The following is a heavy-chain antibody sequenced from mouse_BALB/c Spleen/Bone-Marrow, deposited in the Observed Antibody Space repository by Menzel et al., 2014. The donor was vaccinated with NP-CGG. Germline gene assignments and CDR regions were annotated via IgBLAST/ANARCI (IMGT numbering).Heavy chain of an antibody. Sequence: VMLVESGPEVVRPGVSVKISCKGSGYTFTDYAMHWVKQSHAKSLEWIGVISTYNGNTNYNQKFKGKATMTVDKSSSTAYMELARLTSEDSAIYYSAREVRAPWYAMDYLGQGTSVTISS. CDR2: ISTYNGNT. CDR3: AREVRAPWYAMDY. D-gene: IGHD2-14*01. V-gene: IGHV1-67*01. CDR1: GYTFTDYA. J-gene: IGHJ4*01.